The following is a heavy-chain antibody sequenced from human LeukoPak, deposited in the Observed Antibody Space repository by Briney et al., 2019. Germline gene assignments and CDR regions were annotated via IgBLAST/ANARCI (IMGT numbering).Heavy chain of an antibody. D-gene: IGHD3-3*01. CDR1: GSFSGYY. Sequence: SETLSLTCAVYGSFSGYYWSWIRQPPGKGLEWIGEINHSGSTNYNPSLKSRVTISVDTSKNQFSLKLSSVTAADTAVYYCAREVVGYYDFWSGYINNWFDPWGQGTLVTVSS. J-gene: IGHJ5*02. CDR2: INHSGST. CDR3: AREVVGYYDFWSGYINNWFDP. V-gene: IGHV4-34*01.